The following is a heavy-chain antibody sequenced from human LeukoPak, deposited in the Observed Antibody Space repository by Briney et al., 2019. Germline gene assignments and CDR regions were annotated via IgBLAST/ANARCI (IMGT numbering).Heavy chain of an antibody. CDR2: ISDSGGST. J-gene: IGHJ6*02. D-gene: IGHD3-10*01. Sequence: PGGSLRLSCAASGFTFSNYAMSWVRQAPAKGLDWVSTISDSGGSTYYADSVKGRFTISTDNSKNTLYLQMSRLRAEDTAIHYCAKVPYSDYGSGRPPFMDVWGQGTTVAVSS. CDR3: AKVPYSDYGSGRPPFMDV. CDR1: GFTFSNYA. V-gene: IGHV3-23*01.